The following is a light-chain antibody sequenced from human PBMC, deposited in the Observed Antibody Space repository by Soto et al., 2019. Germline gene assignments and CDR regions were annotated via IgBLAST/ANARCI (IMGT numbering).Light chain of an antibody. Sequence: QSALTQPPSASGSPGQSVTISCTGTSSDVGGYNYVSWYQQHPGKAPKLMIYEVSKRPSGVPARFSGSKSGNTASLTVSGLQAEDEADYYCSSYAGSTPYVFGTGTKVTVL. CDR1: SSDVGGYNY. J-gene: IGLJ1*01. CDR2: EVS. CDR3: SSYAGSTPYV. V-gene: IGLV2-8*01.